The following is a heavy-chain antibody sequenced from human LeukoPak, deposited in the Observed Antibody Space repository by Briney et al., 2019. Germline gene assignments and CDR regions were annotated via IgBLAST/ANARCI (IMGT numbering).Heavy chain of an antibody. CDR2: INKDGGEK. D-gene: IGHD1-26*01. V-gene: IGHV3-7*01. CDR1: GFTFSSYW. CDR3: ARDATGGRSGSYYYYGMDV. J-gene: IGHJ6*02. Sequence: GGSLRLSCAASGFTFSSYWMSWVRQAPGKGLEWVANINKDGGEKYYADSVKGRFTISRDNSKNTLSLQMNSLRAEDTAVYYCARDATGGRSGSYYYYGMDVWGQGTTVTVSS.